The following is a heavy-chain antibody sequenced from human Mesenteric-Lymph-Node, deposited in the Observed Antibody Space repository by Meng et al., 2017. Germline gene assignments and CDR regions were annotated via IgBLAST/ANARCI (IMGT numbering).Heavy chain of an antibody. D-gene: IGHD5/OR15-5a*01. Sequence: GESLKISCAASGFTVSSNYMSWVRQAPGKGLEWVSYISSSGSTIYYADSVKGRFTISRDNAKNTLYLQMNSLRAEDTAVYYCTRWSTASGFDYWGQGTLVTVSS. CDR1: GFTVSSNY. J-gene: IGHJ4*02. CDR2: ISSSGSTI. CDR3: TRWSTASGFDY. V-gene: IGHV3-11*04.